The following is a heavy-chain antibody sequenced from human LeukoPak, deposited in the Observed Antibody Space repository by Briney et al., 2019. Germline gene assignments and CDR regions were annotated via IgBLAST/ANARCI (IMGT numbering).Heavy chain of an antibody. CDR3: ARDGLPGYDFRSGYQTPNFDY. CDR2: IKQDGSEK. CDR1: GFTFSSYW. J-gene: IGHJ4*02. D-gene: IGHD3-3*01. V-gene: IGHV3-7*01. Sequence: GGSLRLSCAASGFTFSSYWMSWVRQAPGKGLEWVANIKQDGSEKYYVDSVKGRFTISRDNAKNSLYPQMNSLRAEDTAVYYCARDGLPGYDFRSGYQTPNFDYWGQGTLVTVSS.